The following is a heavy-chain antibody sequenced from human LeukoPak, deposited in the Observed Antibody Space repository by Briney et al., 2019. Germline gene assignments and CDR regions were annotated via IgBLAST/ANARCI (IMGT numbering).Heavy chain of an antibody. CDR3: ARGRRGSGHDY. CDR1: GGSFGGYY. V-gene: IGHV4-34*01. D-gene: IGHD3-16*01. Sequence: PSETLSLTSAVYGGSFGGYYWSWIRQPPGKGLEWIGEINHSGSTNYNPSLKSRVTISVDTSKNRFSLKLSSVTAADTAVYYCARGRRGSGHDYWGQGTLVTVSS. J-gene: IGHJ4*02. CDR2: INHSGST.